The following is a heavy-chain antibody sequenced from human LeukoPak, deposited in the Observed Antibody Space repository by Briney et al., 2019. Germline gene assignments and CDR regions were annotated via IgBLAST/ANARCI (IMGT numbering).Heavy chain of an antibody. CDR3: ARDKVVVAATIPDTFYYYYMDV. V-gene: IGHV1-69*06. Sequence: VASVKVSCKASGGTFSSYAISWVRQAPGQGREWMGGIIPIFVTANYAQKFQGRVTITADKSTSTAYMELSSLRSEDTAVYYCARDKVVVAATIPDTFYYYYMDVWGKGTTVTVSS. CDR1: GGTFSSYA. CDR2: IIPIFVTA. J-gene: IGHJ6*03. D-gene: IGHD2-15*01.